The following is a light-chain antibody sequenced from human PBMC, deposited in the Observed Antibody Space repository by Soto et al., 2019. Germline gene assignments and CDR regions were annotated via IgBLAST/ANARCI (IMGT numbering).Light chain of an antibody. CDR2: GAS. V-gene: IGKV3-20*01. J-gene: IGKJ3*01. CDR1: QSINSNY. Sequence: EIVLTQSPGTLSLSPGERATLSCRASQSINSNYLAWYQQKPGQAPRLLMYGASSRATGIPDRFSGSGSGTDFTLTISRLEPEDFAVYYCQQYGSSPLFGPGIKVDIK. CDR3: QQYGSSPL.